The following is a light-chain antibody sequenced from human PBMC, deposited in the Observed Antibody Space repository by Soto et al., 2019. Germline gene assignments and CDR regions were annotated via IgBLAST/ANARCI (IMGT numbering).Light chain of an antibody. J-gene: IGKJ1*01. V-gene: IGKV1-5*03. CDR3: QHYNSYSEA. CDR2: KAS. Sequence: DIQMTQSPSTLSVSVGDRVTITCRASQTISSWLAWYQQKAGKAPKLLIYKASTLTSGVPSRFSGSGSGTEFTLTISSLQPDDFAVYYCQHYNSYSEAFGQGTKVELK. CDR1: QTISSW.